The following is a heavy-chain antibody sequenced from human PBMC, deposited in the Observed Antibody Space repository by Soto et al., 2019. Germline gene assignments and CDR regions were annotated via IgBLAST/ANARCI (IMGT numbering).Heavy chain of an antibody. CDR2: ISYSGNNK. Sequence: QVQLVESGGGVVQPGRSLRLSCSASGVTFSYYAMHWVRQAPGKGLEWVALISYSGNNKYYADSVKGRFTIYRDNSENTLYLQMNSLGPEDTAIYYCARTPETSGYYYYFDSWGQGTLITVSS. V-gene: IGHV3-30*14. CDR3: ARTPETSGYYYYFDS. CDR1: GVTFSYYA. D-gene: IGHD3-22*01. J-gene: IGHJ4*02.